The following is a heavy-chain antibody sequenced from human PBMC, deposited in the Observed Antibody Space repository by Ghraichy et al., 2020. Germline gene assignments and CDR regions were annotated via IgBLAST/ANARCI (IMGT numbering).Heavy chain of an antibody. Sequence: GGSLRLSCAASGFTFSSYSMNWVRQAPGKGLEWVSSISSSSSYIYYADSVKGRFTISRDNAKNSLYLQMNSLRAEDTAVYYCARGYRDGYSFDAFDIWGQGTMVTVSS. J-gene: IGHJ3*02. CDR2: ISSSSSYI. D-gene: IGHD5-24*01. CDR1: GFTFSSYS. CDR3: ARGYRDGYSFDAFDI. V-gene: IGHV3-21*01.